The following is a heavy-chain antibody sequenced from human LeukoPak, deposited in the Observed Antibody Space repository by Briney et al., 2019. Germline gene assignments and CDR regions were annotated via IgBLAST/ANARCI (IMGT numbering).Heavy chain of an antibody. Sequence: AAVKVSCKASTDTFRKYGISWVRQAPGQGLEWMGWINPNSGGTNYAQKFQGRVTMTRDTSISTAYMELSRLRSDDTAVYYCARGKDDSSGYYYVIDYWGQGTLVTVSS. V-gene: IGHV1-2*02. CDR2: INPNSGGT. J-gene: IGHJ4*02. CDR3: ARGKDDSSGYYYVIDY. CDR1: TDTFRKYG. D-gene: IGHD3-22*01.